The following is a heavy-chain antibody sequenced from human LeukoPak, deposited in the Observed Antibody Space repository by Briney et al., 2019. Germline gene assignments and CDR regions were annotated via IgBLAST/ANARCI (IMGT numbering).Heavy chain of an antibody. CDR2: ISSSNIYI. D-gene: IGHD3-10*01. J-gene: IGHJ4*02. Sequence: GGSLRLSCAASGFTFSSYSMNWVRQAPGKGLEWVSSISSSNIYIYYGDYADSVKGRFTISRDNAKSSLYLQMNSLRAEDTAVYYCAFLPTKGEVTELLSFGEYRWGQGTLVTVSS. CDR1: GFTFSSYS. CDR3: AFLPTKGEVTELLSFGEYR. V-gene: IGHV3-21*01.